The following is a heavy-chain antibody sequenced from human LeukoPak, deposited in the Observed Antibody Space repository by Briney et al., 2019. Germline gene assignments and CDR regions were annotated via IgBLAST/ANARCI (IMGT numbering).Heavy chain of an antibody. V-gene: IGHV4-31*03. Sequence: MTSETLSLTCTVSGGSISSGDYYWSWIRQHPGKGLELIGYIYYGGNTYYNPSLESRVTISLDTSKNKFSLKLSSVTAADTAIYYCASGGALVATLAYWGQGILVTVSS. CDR2: IYYGGNT. J-gene: IGHJ4*02. D-gene: IGHD5-12*01. CDR1: GGSISSGDYY. CDR3: ASGGALVATLAY.